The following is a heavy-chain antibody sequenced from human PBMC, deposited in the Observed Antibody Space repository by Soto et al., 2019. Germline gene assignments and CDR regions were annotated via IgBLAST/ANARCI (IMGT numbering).Heavy chain of an antibody. V-gene: IGHV4-59*01. J-gene: IGHJ3*02. CDR2: IYYSGST. D-gene: IGHD1-26*01. CDR1: GGSISSYY. Sequence: SETLSLTCTVSGGSISSYYWSWIRQPPGKGLEWIGYIYYSGSTNYNPSLKSRVTISVDTSKNQFSLKLSSVTAADTAVYYCARSRISGIYYLGDAFDIWGQGTMVTVSS. CDR3: ARSRISGIYYLGDAFDI.